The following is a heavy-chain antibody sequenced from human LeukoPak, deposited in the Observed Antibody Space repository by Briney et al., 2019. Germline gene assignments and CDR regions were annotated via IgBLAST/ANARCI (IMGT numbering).Heavy chain of an antibody. J-gene: IGHJ4*02. CDR3: ARGYSALFDY. D-gene: IGHD2-15*01. CDR2: ISDNSKSI. V-gene: IGHV3-21*01. Sequence: PGGSLRLSCAASGFTFSSYAMSWVRQAPGKGLEWVSSISDNSKSIYYADSVKGRFTISRDNAENSLYLQMNSLRAEDTAVYYCARGYSALFDYWGQGTLVTVSS. CDR1: GFTFSSYA.